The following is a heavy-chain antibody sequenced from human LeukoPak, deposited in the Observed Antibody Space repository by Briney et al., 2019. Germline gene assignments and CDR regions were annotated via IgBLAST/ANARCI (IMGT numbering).Heavy chain of an antibody. CDR2: ISGSGGST. Sequence: GGSLRLSCAASGFTFSSYAMSWVRQAPGKGLEWVSAISGSGGSTYCADSVKGRFTISRDNSKNTLYLQMNSLRAEDTAVYYCAKRAGVVVPASRPYYFDYWGQGTLVTVSS. CDR3: AKRAGVVVPASRPYYFDY. CDR1: GFTFSSYA. V-gene: IGHV3-23*01. D-gene: IGHD2-2*01. J-gene: IGHJ4*02.